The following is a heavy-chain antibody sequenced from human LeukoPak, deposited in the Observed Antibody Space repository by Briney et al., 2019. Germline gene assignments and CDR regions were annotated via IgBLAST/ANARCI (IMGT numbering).Heavy chain of an antibody. V-gene: IGHV2-5*02. CDR2: TFWDDEK. CDR3: ARRHRYYYGSGSYAYHFDS. Sequence: ESGPTLVKPTQTLALTCTFSGFSLTTGVSVGWIRQAPGKALEWLALTFWDDEKQYSPSLKSRLTITKDTSKNQVVLIMTNMDPVDTATYYCARRHRYYYGSGSYAYHFDSWGQGTLVTVSP. CDR1: GFSLTTGVS. D-gene: IGHD3-10*01. J-gene: IGHJ4*02.